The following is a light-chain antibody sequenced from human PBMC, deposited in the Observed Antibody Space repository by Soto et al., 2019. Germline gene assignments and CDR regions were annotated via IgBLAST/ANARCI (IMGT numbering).Light chain of an antibody. Sequence: SYELTQPPSVSVASGQTARITCGGNRIGSKSVHWFQQKPGQAPVLVVHDDSDRPSGIPERFSGSNSGGTATLTISRVEAGDEADYYCQVWDSRDDHRVFGGGTKVTVL. CDR1: RIGSKS. CDR3: QVWDSRDDHRV. CDR2: DDS. V-gene: IGLV3-21*02. J-gene: IGLJ2*01.